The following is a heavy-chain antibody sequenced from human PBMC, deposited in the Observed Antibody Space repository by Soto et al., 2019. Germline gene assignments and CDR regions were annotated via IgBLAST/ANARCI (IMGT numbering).Heavy chain of an antibody. Sequence: PSETLSLTCTVSGGSIGTSGYYWGWIRQPPGKGLEWIGNIHYSGSASYSPSLKSRVTISVDTSKNQFSLKLSSVTAADTAVYYCARSDGRYWGQGTLVTVSS. CDR3: ARSDGRY. CDR1: GGSIGTSGYY. J-gene: IGHJ4*02. V-gene: IGHV4-39*07. CDR2: IHYSGSA.